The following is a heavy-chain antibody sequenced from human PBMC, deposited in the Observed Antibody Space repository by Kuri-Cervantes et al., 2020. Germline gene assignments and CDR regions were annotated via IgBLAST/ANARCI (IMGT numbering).Heavy chain of an antibody. Sequence: ASVKVSCKASGYTFTSYDINWVRQAPGQGLEWMGIINPSGGSTSYAQKFQGRVTMTRDTSTSTVYMELSSLRSEDTAVYYCARELHDYGGIPWEGDYYYYGMDVWGQGTTVTVSS. D-gene: IGHD4-23*01. CDR3: ARELHDYGGIPWEGDYYYYGMDV. CDR1: GYTFTSYD. CDR2: INPSGGST. J-gene: IGHJ6*02. V-gene: IGHV1-46*01.